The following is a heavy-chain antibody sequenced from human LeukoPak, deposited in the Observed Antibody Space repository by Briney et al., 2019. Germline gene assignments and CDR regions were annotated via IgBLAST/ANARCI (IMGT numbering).Heavy chain of an antibody. D-gene: IGHD3-3*01. CDR3: GRERIFGVVIHAFDI. J-gene: IGHJ3*02. CDR2: IIPIFGTA. V-gene: IGHV1-69*05. Sequence: ASVKVSCKASGGTFSSYAISWVRQAPGQGLEWMGGIIPIFGTANYAQKFQGRVTITTDESTSTAYMELSSLRSEDTAVYYCGRERIFGVVIHAFDIWGQGTMVTVSS. CDR1: GGTFSSYA.